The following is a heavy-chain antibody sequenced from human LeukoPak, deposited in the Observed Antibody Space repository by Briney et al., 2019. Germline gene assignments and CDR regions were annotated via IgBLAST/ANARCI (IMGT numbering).Heavy chain of an antibody. CDR3: VKDHKIPTYSYFDY. CDR2: LSGGGGIT. Sequence: GGSLRLSCAASGFSFSTYWMHWVRQAPGKGLEWVSGLSGGGGITYYADSVKGRFSISRDNSKNTLYLQMNSLRAEDTAVYYCVKDHKIPTYSYFDYWGQGTLVTVSS. J-gene: IGHJ4*02. CDR1: GFSFSTYW. D-gene: IGHD2-15*01. V-gene: IGHV3-23*01.